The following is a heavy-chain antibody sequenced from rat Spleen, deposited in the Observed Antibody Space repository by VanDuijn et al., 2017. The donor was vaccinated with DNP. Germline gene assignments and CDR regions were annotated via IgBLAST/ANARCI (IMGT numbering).Heavy chain of an antibody. V-gene: IGHV6-6*01. Sequence: EVQVLESGGGLVQPGNSLKLSCATSGFTFSTAWMYWSRQFPEKRLEWVARIKAKTNNYATDYTESVKGRFTISRDDSKSSIYLQMDNLKEEDTAVYYCAWNGYNSGYWGQGVMVTVSS. CDR1: GFTFSTAW. J-gene: IGHJ2*01. D-gene: IGHD1-4*01. CDR2: IKAKTNNYAT. CDR3: AWNGYNSGY.